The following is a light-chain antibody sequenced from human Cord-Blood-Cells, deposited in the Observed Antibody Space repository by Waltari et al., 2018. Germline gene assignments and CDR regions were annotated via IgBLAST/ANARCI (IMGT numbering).Light chain of an antibody. CDR2: GNS. CDR3: QSYDSSLSGWV. J-gene: IGLJ3*02. CDR1: SSNIGAGYD. Sequence: QSVLTQPPSVSGAPGQRVTISCTGSSSNIGAGYDVHWYQQLPGTAPKLLIYGNSKRPSRVPDRFSGYKSGTAASLAIPGLQAEDEADYYCQSYDSSLSGWVFGGETKLTVL. V-gene: IGLV1-40*01.